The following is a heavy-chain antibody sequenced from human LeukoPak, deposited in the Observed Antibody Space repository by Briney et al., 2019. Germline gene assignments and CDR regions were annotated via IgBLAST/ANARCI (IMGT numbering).Heavy chain of an antibody. J-gene: IGHJ4*02. Sequence: SETLSLTCTVSGGSISSYYWSWNRQPPGKGLGWIGYIYYSGSTNYNPSLKSRVTISVDTSKNQFSLKLSSVTAADTAVYYCARYYDYVWGSYGPFDYWGQGTLVTVSS. V-gene: IGHV4-59*01. D-gene: IGHD3-16*01. CDR2: IYYSGST. CDR1: GGSISSYY. CDR3: ARYYDYVWGSYGPFDY.